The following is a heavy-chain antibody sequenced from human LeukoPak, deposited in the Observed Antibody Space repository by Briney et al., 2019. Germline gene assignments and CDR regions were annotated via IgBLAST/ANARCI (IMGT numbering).Heavy chain of an antibody. CDR1: GGSISSYY. CDR2: IYYSGST. V-gene: IGHV4-59*01. Sequence: PSETLSLTCTVSGGSISSYYWSWIRQPPGKGLEWIGYIYYSGSTNYNPSLKSRVTISVDTSKNQFSLKLSSVTAADTAVYYCVRGPLSSGWYYFDYWGQGTLVTVSS. CDR3: VRGPLSSGWYYFDY. D-gene: IGHD6-19*01. J-gene: IGHJ4*02.